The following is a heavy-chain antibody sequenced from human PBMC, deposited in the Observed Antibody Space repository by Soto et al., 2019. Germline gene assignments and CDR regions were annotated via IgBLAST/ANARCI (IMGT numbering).Heavy chain of an antibody. Sequence: PGGSLRLSCAASGFTFSSYWMHWVRQDPGKGLMWVSRINSDGSITNYADSVKGQFTISRDNAKNTVYLQMNSLRAEDTAVYYCTTDSYSTIIIVRFDYWGHGTLVTVSS. CDR3: TTDSYSTIIIVRFDY. CDR2: INSDGSIT. D-gene: IGHD3-22*01. J-gene: IGHJ4*01. CDR1: GFTFSSYW. V-gene: IGHV3-74*01.